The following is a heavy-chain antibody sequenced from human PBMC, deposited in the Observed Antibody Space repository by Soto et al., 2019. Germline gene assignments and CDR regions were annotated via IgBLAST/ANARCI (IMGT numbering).Heavy chain of an antibody. D-gene: IGHD2-21*02. CDR3: ANRGDDIKFFQY. Sequence: EVQLLESGGGLVQPGGSLRLSCAASGLTFSSNAMSWVRQAPGKGLEWVSTISGNGRVTYYTDSVKGRFTISRDNSKNTAYMQMNSLRAEDTAVYYCANRGDDIKFFQYWGQGTLVTVSS. J-gene: IGHJ1*01. CDR2: ISGNGRVT. CDR1: GLTFSSNA. V-gene: IGHV3-23*01.